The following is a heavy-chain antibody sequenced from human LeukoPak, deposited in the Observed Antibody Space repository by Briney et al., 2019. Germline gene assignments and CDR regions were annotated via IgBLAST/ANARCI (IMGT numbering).Heavy chain of an antibody. CDR2: IYPGDSDT. CDR3: ARHDAAMDPFDQ. V-gene: IGHV5-51*01. D-gene: IGHD5-18*01. CDR1: GYNFITYW. Sequence: GESLKISCKGSGYNFITYWIGWVRQMPGKGLEWMGIIYPGDSDTRYSPSFQGQVTISADKSISTAYLQWSSLKASDTAMYYCARHDAAMDPFDQWGQGTLVTVSS. J-gene: IGHJ4*02.